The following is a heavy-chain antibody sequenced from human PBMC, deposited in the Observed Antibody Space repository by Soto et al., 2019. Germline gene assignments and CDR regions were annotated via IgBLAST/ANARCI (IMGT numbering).Heavy chain of an antibody. CDR2: ISPYDGNT. Sequence: ASVKVSCKASGYTNSSYGINWVRQAPGQGLEWLGWISPYDGNTKYAQILQGRVSMTTDTSTKTAYMEVRSLRSDDTAVYYCARGGYYDSSGSRNYHYYGMNVWGQGTTVTVSS. CDR3: ARGGYYDSSGSRNYHYYGMNV. D-gene: IGHD3-22*01. V-gene: IGHV1-18*01. J-gene: IGHJ6*02. CDR1: GYTNSSYG.